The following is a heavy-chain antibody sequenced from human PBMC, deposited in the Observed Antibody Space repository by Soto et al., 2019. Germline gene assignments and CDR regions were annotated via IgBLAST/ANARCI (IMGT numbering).Heavy chain of an antibody. V-gene: IGHV5-51*01. CDR3: ARAPYYYDSSGYYFFDY. Sequence: PGESLKISCKVSGDSFTSYWISWVRQMPGKGLEWLGIIYPGDSDTRYSPSFQGQVTISADKSISTAYLQWSSLKASDTAMYYCARAPYYYDSSGYYFFDYWGQGTLVTVSS. CDR1: GDSFTSYW. D-gene: IGHD3-22*01. J-gene: IGHJ4*02. CDR2: IYPGDSDT.